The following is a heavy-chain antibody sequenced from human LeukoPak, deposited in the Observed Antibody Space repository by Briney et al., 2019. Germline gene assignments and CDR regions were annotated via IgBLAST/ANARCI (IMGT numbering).Heavy chain of an antibody. CDR2: INPSGGST. V-gene: IGHV1-46*03. CDR3: AMEGYSSSSLDY. Sequence: ASVKVSCKASGYTFTSYYMHWVRQAPGQGLEWMGIINPSGGSTSYAQKFQGRITMTRDTSTSTVYMELSSLNPEVTAVYYCAMEGYSSSSLDYWGQGTLVTVSS. CDR1: GYTFTSYY. J-gene: IGHJ4*02. D-gene: IGHD6-6*01.